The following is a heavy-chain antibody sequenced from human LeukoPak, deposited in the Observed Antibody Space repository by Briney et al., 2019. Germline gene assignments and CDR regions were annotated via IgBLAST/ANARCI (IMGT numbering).Heavy chain of an antibody. CDR2: IYYSGST. V-gene: IGHV4-59*08. D-gene: IGHD3-22*01. Sequence: PSETLSLTCTVSGGFISSNYWSWIRQPPGKGLEWIGYIYYSGSTNYNPSLKSRVTISVDTSKNQFSLKLSSVTAADTAVYYCARLFTTGGFDYWDQGTLVTVSS. CDR3: ARLFTTGGFDY. CDR1: GGFISSNY. J-gene: IGHJ4*02.